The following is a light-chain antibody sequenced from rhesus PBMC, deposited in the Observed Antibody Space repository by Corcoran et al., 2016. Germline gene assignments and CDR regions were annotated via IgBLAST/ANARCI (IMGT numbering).Light chain of an antibody. CDR1: QSISSW. J-gene: IGKJ2*01. CDR3: QQYSSSPYS. Sequence: DIQMTQSPSSLSASVGDTVTITCRASQSISSWLAWYQQNPGKAPKLLIYKASRLQSGVPSRFSGSGSGTDFTLTISSLHAEDFTTYYCQQYSSSPYSFGQGTKVEIK. CDR2: KAS. V-gene: IGKV1-22*01.